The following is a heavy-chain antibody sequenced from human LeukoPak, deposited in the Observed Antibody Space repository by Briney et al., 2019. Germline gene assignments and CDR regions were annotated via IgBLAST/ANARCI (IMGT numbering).Heavy chain of an antibody. V-gene: IGHV3-7*01. D-gene: IGHD3-10*01. CDR3: ARSLLLWFGDFDC. J-gene: IGHJ4*02. CDR1: GFTISSYW. Sequence: GGSLRLSCAASGFTISSYWMSWVRQAPGKGREGVANIKQEGSEKYYVDSVKGRFTISRDNTKNSLYLQMNSLRAEDTAVYYCARSLLLWFGDFDCWGQGTLVTVSS. CDR2: IKQEGSEK.